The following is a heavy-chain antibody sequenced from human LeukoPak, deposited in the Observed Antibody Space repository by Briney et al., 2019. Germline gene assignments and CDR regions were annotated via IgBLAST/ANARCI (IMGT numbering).Heavy chain of an antibody. CDR1: GGSISSGDYY. CDR3: ARLRGYSYGLDY. V-gene: IGHV4-30-4*02. D-gene: IGHD5-18*01. Sequence: SETLSLTCTVSGGSISSGDYYWSWIRQPPGKGLEWIGYIYYSGSTYYNPSLKSRVTISVDTSKNQFSLKLSSVTAADTAVYYCARLRGYSYGLDYWGQGTLVTVSS. CDR2: IYYSGST. J-gene: IGHJ4*02.